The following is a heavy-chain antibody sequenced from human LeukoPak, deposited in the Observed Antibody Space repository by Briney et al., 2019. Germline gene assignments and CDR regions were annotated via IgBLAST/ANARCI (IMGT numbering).Heavy chain of an antibody. D-gene: IGHD2-15*01. CDR3: ARASYCSGGSCYSGFSWFDP. Sequence: ASVTVSCKSSGYTFTSYGISWVRQAPGQGLEWMGWISAYNSNTNYAQKLQGRVTMTTDTSTSTDYMELSSLRSEDTAVYYCARASYCSGGSCYSGFSWFDPWGQGTLVTVSS. CDR2: ISAYNSNT. J-gene: IGHJ5*02. CDR1: GYTFTSYG. V-gene: IGHV1-18*01.